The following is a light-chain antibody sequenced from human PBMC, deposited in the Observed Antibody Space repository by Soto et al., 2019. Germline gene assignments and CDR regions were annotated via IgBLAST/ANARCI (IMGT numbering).Light chain of an antibody. J-gene: IGKJ4*01. CDR1: QSVSSSY. Sequence: EIVLTQSPGTLSLSPGERATLSCPASQSVSSSYLAWYQQKPGQAPRLLIYGASSRATGIPDRFSGSGSGTDFTLTISRMEPADSGVYYCQQYVSSPLTFGGGTKVEIK. V-gene: IGKV3-20*01. CDR3: QQYVSSPLT. CDR2: GAS.